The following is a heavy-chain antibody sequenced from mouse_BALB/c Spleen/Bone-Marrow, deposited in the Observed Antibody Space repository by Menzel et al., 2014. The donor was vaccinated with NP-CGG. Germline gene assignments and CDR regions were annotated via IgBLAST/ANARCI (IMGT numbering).Heavy chain of an antibody. CDR1: GFNIKDTY. J-gene: IGHJ3*01. D-gene: IGHD1-1*01. CDR2: IDPANGNT. Sequence: VQLQQPGAELVKPGASVKLSCTASGFNIKDTYMHWVKQRPEQGLEWIGRIDPANGNTKYDPKFQGKATITADTSSNTAYLQLSSLTSEDTAVYYCAVYDYASSLFAYWGQGTLVTVSA. V-gene: IGHV14-3*02. CDR3: AVYDYASSLFAY.